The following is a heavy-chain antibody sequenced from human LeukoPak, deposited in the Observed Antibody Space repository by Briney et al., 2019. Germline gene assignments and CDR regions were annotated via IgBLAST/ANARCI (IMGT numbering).Heavy chain of an antibody. Sequence: GESLKISCKGSGYSFTSYWIAWVRQMPGKGLEWMGITYPGGSDTRYSPSFQGQVTISVDKSINTAYLQWSSLKASDTAMYYCARRVGSSSWFFDYWGQGTLVTVSS. J-gene: IGHJ4*02. CDR1: GYSFTSYW. CDR2: TYPGGSDT. CDR3: ARRVGSSSWFFDY. V-gene: IGHV5-51*01. D-gene: IGHD6-13*01.